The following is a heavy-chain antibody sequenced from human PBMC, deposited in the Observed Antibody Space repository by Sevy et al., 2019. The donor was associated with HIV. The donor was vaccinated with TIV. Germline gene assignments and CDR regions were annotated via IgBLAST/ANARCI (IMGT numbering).Heavy chain of an antibody. D-gene: IGHD3-10*01. CDR1: GYTLTELS. CDR2: FDPEDGET. CDR3: ATEAITMVRGVIITSPFDY. J-gene: IGHJ4*02. Sequence: ASVKVSCKVSGYTLTELSMHWVRQAPGKGLEWMGGFDPEDGETIYAQKFQGRVTMTEDTSTDTAYMELSSLGSEDTAGYYCATEAITMVRGVIITSPFDYWGQGTLVTVSS. V-gene: IGHV1-24*01.